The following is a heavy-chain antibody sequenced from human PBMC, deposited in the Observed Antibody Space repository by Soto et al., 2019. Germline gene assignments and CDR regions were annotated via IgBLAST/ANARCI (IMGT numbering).Heavy chain of an antibody. Sequence: XGSLRPSCAASGFTFSDYAMHWVRHVPGQGLEWVAVISFDGNIKYDADSVKGRFTISRDNSKNTLFLQMDSLKGEDTAVYSSARAPRSYCTSTSCLGLYGLDVWGQGTAVTVSS. CDR3: ARAPRSYCTSTSCLGLYGLDV. CDR2: ISFDGNIK. CDR1: GFTFSDYA. J-gene: IGHJ6*02. D-gene: IGHD2-2*01. V-gene: IGHV3-30-3*01.